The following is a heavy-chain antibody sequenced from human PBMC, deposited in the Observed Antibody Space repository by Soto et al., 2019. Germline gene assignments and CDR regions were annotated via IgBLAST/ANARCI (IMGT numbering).Heavy chain of an antibody. D-gene: IGHD3-3*01. CDR2: ISGSGGST. V-gene: IGHV3-23*01. CDR1: GFTFSSYA. J-gene: IGHJ4*02. CDR3: AKDVLRFLEWLLAEGSYFDY. Sequence: GGSLRLSCAASGFTFSSYAMSWVRQAPGKGLEWVSAISGSGGSTYYADSVKGRFTISRDNSKNTLYLQMNSLRAEDTAVYYCAKDVLRFLEWLLAEGSYFDYWGQGTLVTVSS.